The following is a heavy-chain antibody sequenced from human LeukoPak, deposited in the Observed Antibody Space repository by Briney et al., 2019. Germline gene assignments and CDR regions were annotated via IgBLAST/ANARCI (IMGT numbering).Heavy chain of an antibody. V-gene: IGHV3-21*01. CDR3: ARGPSITMIVVEYDY. D-gene: IGHD3-22*01. Sequence: KPGGSLRLSCAASGFTFSSYSMNWVRQAPGKGLEWVSSISSSSSYIYYADSVKGRFTISRDNAKNSLYLQMNSLRAEDTAVYHCARGPSITMIVVEYDYWGQGTLVTVSS. CDR1: GFTFSSYS. J-gene: IGHJ4*02. CDR2: ISSSSSYI.